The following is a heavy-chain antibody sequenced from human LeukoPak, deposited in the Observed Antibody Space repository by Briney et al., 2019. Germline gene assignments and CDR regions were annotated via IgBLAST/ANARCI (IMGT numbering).Heavy chain of an antibody. V-gene: IGHV4-59*01. J-gene: IGHJ5*02. CDR1: GGSISSYY. CDR2: IYYSGST. D-gene: IGHD3-10*01. Sequence: SETLPLTCTVSGGSISSYYWSWIRQPPGKGLEWIGYIYYSGSTNYNPSLKSRVTISVDTSKNQFSLKLSSVTAADTAVYYCARVIRVGPIWFGEPYNWFDPWGQGTLVTVSS. CDR3: ARVIRVGPIWFGEPYNWFDP.